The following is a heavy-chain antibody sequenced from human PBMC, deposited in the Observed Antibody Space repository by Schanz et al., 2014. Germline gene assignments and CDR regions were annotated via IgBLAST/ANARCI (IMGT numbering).Heavy chain of an antibody. V-gene: IGHV4-31*03. CDR3: ARHGGIPYYPMDV. Sequence: QVQLQESGPGLVKPSQTLSLTCTVSGVSISSGGYYWDWIRLLPGKGLEWIGYISYSGSTSFNPSLKSRLTMSVDTSKNQFSLRLSSVTAADTAVYYCARHGGIPYYPMDVWGQGTTVTVSS. CDR1: GVSISSGGYY. J-gene: IGHJ6*02. D-gene: IGHD3-16*01. CDR2: ISYSGST.